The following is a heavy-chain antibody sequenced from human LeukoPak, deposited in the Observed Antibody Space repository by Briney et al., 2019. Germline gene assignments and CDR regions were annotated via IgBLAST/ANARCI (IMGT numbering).Heavy chain of an antibody. CDR3: ARTKTSYLISFDY. CDR2: IYYSGST. V-gene: IGHV4-30-4*08. Sequence: PSETLSLTCTVSGGSISSGDYYWSWIRQPPGKGLEWIGYIYYSGSTYYNPSLKSRVTISVDTSKNQFSLKLSSVTAADTAVYYCARTKTSYLISFDYWGQGTLVTVCS. J-gene: IGHJ4*02. D-gene: IGHD1-26*01. CDR1: GGSISSGDYY.